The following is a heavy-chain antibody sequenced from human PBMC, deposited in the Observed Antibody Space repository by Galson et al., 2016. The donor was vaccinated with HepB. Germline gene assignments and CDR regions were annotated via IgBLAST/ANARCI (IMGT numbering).Heavy chain of an antibody. Sequence: SETLSLTCAVSGGSISRDYWWTWIRQTPGTGPEWIAEIRLSGYSSYNPSLPRRVTLSLDKSNTQVSLNLSAVTAADTAINYWATGVNFVGPHWGQGILFTVSS. D-gene: IGHD2-21*01. J-gene: IGHJ4*02. CDR2: IRLSGYS. CDR1: GGSISRDYW. CDR3: ATGVNFVGPH. V-gene: IGHV4-4*02.